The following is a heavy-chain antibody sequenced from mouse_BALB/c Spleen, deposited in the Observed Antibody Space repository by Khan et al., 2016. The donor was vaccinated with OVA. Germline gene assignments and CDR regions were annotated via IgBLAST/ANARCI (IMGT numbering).Heavy chain of an antibody. D-gene: IGHD2-1*01. J-gene: IGHJ2*01. V-gene: IGHV5-6-3*01. CDR2: INTNVGST. Sequence: EVELVESGGGLVQPGGSLKLSCAASGFTFSSYGMSWVRQTPDKRLELVATINTNVGSTYYPDSVKGRFTISRDNAKNTLYLQMCSLKSEDTAMYYCARVGIIYYGNYAYYFDYWGQGTTLTVSS. CDR1: GFTFSSYG. CDR3: ARVGIIYYGNYAYYFDY.